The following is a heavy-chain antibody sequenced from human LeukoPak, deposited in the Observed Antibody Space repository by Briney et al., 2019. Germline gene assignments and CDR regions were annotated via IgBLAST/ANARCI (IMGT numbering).Heavy chain of an antibody. CDR1: GFTFSSYE. CDR3: ARNRLRDFDY. Sequence: PGGSLRLSCAASGFTFSSYEMNWVRQAPGKGLEWVSYISSSGSTIYYADSVKGRFTISRDNAKNSLYLQINSLRAEDTAVYYCARNRLRDFDYWGQGTLVTVSS. CDR2: ISSSGSTI. J-gene: IGHJ4*02. V-gene: IGHV3-48*03.